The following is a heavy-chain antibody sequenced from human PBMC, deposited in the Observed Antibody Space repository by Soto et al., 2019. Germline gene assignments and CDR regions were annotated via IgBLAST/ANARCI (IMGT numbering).Heavy chain of an antibody. Sequence: PSETLSLTCTVSDVSINSSSDYWGWIRQPPGKGLEWIGSIYYSGSTYYNPSLKSRVTISVDTSKSQFSLKLTSVTAADRAVYYCARGSVDTVDSRGFYEYWGQGTPVTVSS. J-gene: IGHJ4*02. CDR2: IYYSGST. D-gene: IGHD3-22*01. CDR1: DVSINSSSDY. CDR3: ARGSVDTVDSRGFYEY. V-gene: IGHV4-39*01.